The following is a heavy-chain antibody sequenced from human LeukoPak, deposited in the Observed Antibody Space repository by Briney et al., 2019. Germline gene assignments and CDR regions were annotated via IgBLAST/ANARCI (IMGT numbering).Heavy chain of an antibody. V-gene: IGHV3-48*01. CDR3: SSSEEDY. Sequence: GGSLRLSCAASGFTFSSYNINWVRQTPGKGLEWVSFISSSSSSMFYADSVKGRFTISRDNAKNSLYLQMNSLRAEDTAVYYCSSSEEDYWGQGTLVTVSS. J-gene: IGHJ4*02. CDR2: ISSSSSSM. D-gene: IGHD6-25*01. CDR1: GFTFSSYN.